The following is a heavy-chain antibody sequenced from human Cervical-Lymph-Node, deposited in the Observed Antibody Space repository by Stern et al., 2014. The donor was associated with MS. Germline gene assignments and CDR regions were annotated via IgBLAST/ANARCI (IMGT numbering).Heavy chain of an antibody. CDR3: ATGGAAPRYFDL. D-gene: IGHD3-10*01. CDR1: GYIFITYS. J-gene: IGHJ2*01. V-gene: IGHV1-46*01. CDR2: INPSGESI. Sequence: VQLVESGAEVKKPGASVKVSCKASGYIFITYSMHWVRQAPGQGLEWMGIINPSGESIRYAQRFQGRVTMTRDTSTSIVYMELSSLRSDDTAVYYCATGGAAPRYFDLWGRGTLVTVSS.